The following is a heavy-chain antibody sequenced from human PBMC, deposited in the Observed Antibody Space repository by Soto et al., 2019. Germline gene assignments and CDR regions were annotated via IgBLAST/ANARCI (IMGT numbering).Heavy chain of an antibody. CDR3: AKFPPHSVGTSPLEVYGMDV. V-gene: IGHV3-23*01. CDR2: ITSSGDYT. Sequence: GGSLRLSCAASGFTFSSYTMSWVRQAPGKRLEWISAITSSGDYTTHADSVKGRFTISRDNSKNTLYLQMNSLRIEDAAVYYCAKFPPHSVGTSPLEVYGMDVWGQGTTVTVSS. CDR1: GFTFSSYT. J-gene: IGHJ6*02. D-gene: IGHD2-15*01.